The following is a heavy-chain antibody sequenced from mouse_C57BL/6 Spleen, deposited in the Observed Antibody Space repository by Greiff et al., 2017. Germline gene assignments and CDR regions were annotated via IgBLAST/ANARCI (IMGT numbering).Heavy chain of an antibody. D-gene: IGHD2-3*01. CDR2: IHPNSGST. J-gene: IGHJ3*01. CDR3: ARQGNDGYLAWFAY. CDR1: GYTFTSYW. Sequence: QVQLQQSGAELVKPGASVKLSCKASGYTFTSYWMHWVKQRPGQGLEWIGMIHPNSGSTNYNEKFKSKATLTVDKSSSTAYMQLSSLTSEDSAVYYCARQGNDGYLAWFAYWGQGTLVTVSA. V-gene: IGHV1-64*01.